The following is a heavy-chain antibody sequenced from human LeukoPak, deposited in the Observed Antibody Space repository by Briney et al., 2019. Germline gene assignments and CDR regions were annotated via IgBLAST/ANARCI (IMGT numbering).Heavy chain of an antibody. CDR2: ISGDGSST. J-gene: IGHJ4*02. CDR1: GFTFSNHW. Sequence: GGSLRLSCAASGFTFSNHWMHWVRQAPGKGLVWVSRISGDGSSTRYADSVKGRFTISRDNAKNSLYLQMNSLRVEDTAVYYCARAWSYSTGWYNYWGQGTRVTVSS. CDR3: ARAWSYSTGWYNY. V-gene: IGHV3-74*01. D-gene: IGHD6-19*01.